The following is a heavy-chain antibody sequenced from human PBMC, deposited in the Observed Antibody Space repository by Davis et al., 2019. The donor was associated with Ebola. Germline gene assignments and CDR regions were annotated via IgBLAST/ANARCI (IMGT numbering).Heavy chain of an antibody. V-gene: IGHV4-61*01. Sequence: MPSETLSLTCTVSGGSISSSSYYWSWIRQPPGKGLEWIGYIYYSGSTNYNPSLKSRVTISVDTSKNQFSLKLSSVTAADTAVYYCARDRRANYYDSSGYYYDWFDPWGQGTLVTVSS. CDR1: GGSISSSSYY. D-gene: IGHD3-22*01. CDR3: ARDRRANYYDSSGYYYDWFDP. CDR2: IYYSGST. J-gene: IGHJ5*02.